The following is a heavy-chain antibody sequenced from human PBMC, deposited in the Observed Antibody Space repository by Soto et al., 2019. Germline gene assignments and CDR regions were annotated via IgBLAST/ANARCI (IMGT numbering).Heavy chain of an antibody. CDR2: ISSSSSYT. V-gene: IGHV3-11*06. J-gene: IGHJ3*02. Sequence: QVQLVESGGGLVQPGGSLRLSCAASGFTFSDYYMSWIRQAPGKGLELVSYISSSSSYTNYADSVKGRCTISRDNAKHSLYLQMNSLRAEDTDVYYCARAGLLIVVETDAFYIWGQGTMVTVSS. CDR1: GFTFSDYY. D-gene: IGHD3-22*01. CDR3: ARAGLLIVVETDAFYI.